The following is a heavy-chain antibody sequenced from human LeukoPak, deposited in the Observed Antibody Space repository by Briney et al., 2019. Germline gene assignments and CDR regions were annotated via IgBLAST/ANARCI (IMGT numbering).Heavy chain of an antibody. V-gene: IGHV3-21*01. J-gene: IGHJ4*02. D-gene: IGHD6-13*01. CDR3: ARVHAAAGDY. CDR1: GFTFSNAW. Sequence: GGSLRLSCAASGFTFSNAWMSWVRQAPGKGLEWVSSISSTSTYIYYADSVKGRFTISRDNAKNSLYLQMNSLRAEDTAVYYCARVHAAAGDYWGQGTLVTVSS. CDR2: ISSTSTYI.